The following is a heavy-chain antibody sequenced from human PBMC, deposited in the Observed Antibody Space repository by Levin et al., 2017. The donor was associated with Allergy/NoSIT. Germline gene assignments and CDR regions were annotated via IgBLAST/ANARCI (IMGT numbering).Heavy chain of an antibody. V-gene: IGHV3-9*01. D-gene: IGHD6-13*01. CDR1: GFTFDDYA. Sequence: GGSLRLSCAASGFTFDDYAMHWVRQAPGKGLEWVSGISWNSGSIGYADSVKGRFTISRDNAKNSLYLQMNSLRAEDTALYYCAKFSLAGTGAFDIWGQGTMVTVSS. CDR2: ISWNSGSI. J-gene: IGHJ3*02. CDR3: AKFSLAGTGAFDI.